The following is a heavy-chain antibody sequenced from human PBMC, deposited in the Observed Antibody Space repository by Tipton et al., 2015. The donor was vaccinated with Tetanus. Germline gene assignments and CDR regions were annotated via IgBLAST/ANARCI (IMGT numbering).Heavy chain of an antibody. CDR3: ARGWSECSSWSCSPFDS. J-gene: IGHJ4*02. V-gene: IGHV4-4*07. Sequence: TLSLTCTVSGGSVSSYYWTWFRQPPGKRLEWIGFVSSSGNSNYSPSLTGRVSMSLDTSKQQFSLSLTSATAADTAVYYCARGWSECSSWSCSPFDSWGQGTLVTVS. CDR1: GGSVSSYY. D-gene: IGHD2-2*01. CDR2: VSSSGNS.